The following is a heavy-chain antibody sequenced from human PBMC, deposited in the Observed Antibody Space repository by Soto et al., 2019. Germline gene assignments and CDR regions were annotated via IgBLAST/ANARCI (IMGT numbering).Heavy chain of an antibody. Sequence: GGSLRLSCAASGFTFSSYDMYWVRQAPGKGLEWVAVMSYDGGNKYYADSVKGRFTISRDNSKNTLYLQMNSLRAEDTAVYYCAKDRQQYASYYYDMDVWGQGTTVTVSS. V-gene: IGHV3-30*18. J-gene: IGHJ6*02. D-gene: IGHD4-4*01. CDR1: GFTFSSYD. CDR3: AKDRQQYASYYYDMDV. CDR2: MSYDGGNK.